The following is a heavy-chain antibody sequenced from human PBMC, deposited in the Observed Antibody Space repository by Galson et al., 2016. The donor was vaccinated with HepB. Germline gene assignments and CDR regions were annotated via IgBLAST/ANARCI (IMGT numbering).Heavy chain of an antibody. D-gene: IGHD6-25*01. CDR3: ARNLAFSSAGPLGTVWFDP. CDR1: GGSISSSNW. CDR2: IYHSGTH. Sequence: ETLSLTCAVSGGSISSSNWWSWVRQPPGKGLEWIGEIYHSGTHNCNPSLKSRVTISVDKSKNQFSLKLSTVTAADTAVYYCARNLAFSSAGPLGTVWFDPWGQGTLVTVSS. J-gene: IGHJ5*02. V-gene: IGHV4-4*02.